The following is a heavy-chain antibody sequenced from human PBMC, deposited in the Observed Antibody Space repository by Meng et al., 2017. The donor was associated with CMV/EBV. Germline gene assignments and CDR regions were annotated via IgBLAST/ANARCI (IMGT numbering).Heavy chain of an antibody. CDR1: GFTFSSYD. J-gene: IGHJ3*02. CDR2: IGTAGDT. CDR3: AKDELHVSQNYDFWSGYSTGAFDI. V-gene: IGHV3-13*03. Sequence: GESLKISCAACGFTFSSYDMHWVRQATGKGLEWVSAIGTAGDTYYPGSVKGQFTISRENAKNSLYLQMNSLRAGDTAVYYCAKDELHVSQNYDFWSGYSTGAFDIWGQGTMVTVSS. D-gene: IGHD3-3*01.